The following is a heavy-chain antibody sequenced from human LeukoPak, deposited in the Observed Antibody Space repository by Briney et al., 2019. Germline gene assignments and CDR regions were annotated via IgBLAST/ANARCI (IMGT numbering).Heavy chain of an antibody. CDR1: GFTFSSYW. D-gene: IGHD6-19*01. CDR2: VKQDGTDK. J-gene: IGHJ4*02. Sequence: AGGSLRLSCAASGFTFSSYWMSWVRQAPGKGLGWVANVKQDGTDKNYVDSVKGRFTISRDSAKNSLYLQMNSLRAEDTAVYYCARARGVNSGWHANDYWGQGTLVTVSS. V-gene: IGHV3-7*02. CDR3: ARARGVNSGWHANDY.